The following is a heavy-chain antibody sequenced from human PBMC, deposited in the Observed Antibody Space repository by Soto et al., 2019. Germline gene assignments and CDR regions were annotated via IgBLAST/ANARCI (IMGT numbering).Heavy chain of an antibody. J-gene: IGHJ6*02. D-gene: IGHD4-4*01. Sequence: GGSLRLYCAASGFTFSNYEMNWVRQAPGKGLEWVSYIGTRGRTIYYADSVKGRFTISRDNAKNSLYLQMNSLRAEDTAVYYCARDPAIYSGKFDYGLDVWGQGTTVTVS. CDR2: IGTRGRTI. V-gene: IGHV3-48*03. CDR1: GFTFSNYE. CDR3: ARDPAIYSGKFDYGLDV.